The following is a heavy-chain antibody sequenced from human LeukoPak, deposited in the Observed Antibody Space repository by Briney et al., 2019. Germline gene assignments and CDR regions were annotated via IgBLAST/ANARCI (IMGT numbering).Heavy chain of an antibody. CDR1: VGSFSGYY. J-gene: IGHJ4*02. CDR2: INHSGST. Sequence: SETLSLTCAVYVGSFSGYYWSWIRQPPGKGLEWIGEINHSGSTNYNPSLKSRVTISVDTSKNQFSLKLSSVTAADTAVYYCASTMVRGVILNWGQGTLVTVSS. CDR3: ASTMVRGVILN. V-gene: IGHV4-34*01. D-gene: IGHD3-10*01.